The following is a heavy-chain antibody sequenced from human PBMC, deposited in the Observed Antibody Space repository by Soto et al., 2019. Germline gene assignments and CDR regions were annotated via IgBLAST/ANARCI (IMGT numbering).Heavy chain of an antibody. CDR1: GFTFGDFD. CDR2: INSRSTYT. V-gene: IGHV3-11*06. J-gene: IGHJ4*02. D-gene: IGHD3-22*01. CDR3: ARDLEGYYADV. Sequence: QVHLVGSGGGLVKPGGSLRLSCVASGFTFGDFDMSWMRQAPGKGLEWISHINSRSTYTNYADSVKGRFTVSRDNAKNSLSLQMNSLRVEDTAVYYCARDLEGYYADVWGPGTLVSVTP.